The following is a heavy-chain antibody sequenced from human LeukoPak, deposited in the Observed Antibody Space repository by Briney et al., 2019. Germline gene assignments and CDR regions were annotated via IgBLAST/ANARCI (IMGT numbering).Heavy chain of an antibody. CDR2: INTNTGNP. CDR1: GYTFTSYA. J-gene: IGHJ1*01. D-gene: IGHD1-7*01. Sequence: ASVKVSCKASGYTFTSYAMNWVRQAPGQGLELMGWINTNTGNPTYAQGFTGRFVFSLDTSVSTAYLQITNLKAEDTAVYYCGRDYTLTLGTTTYFQHWGQGTLVTVSS. CDR3: GRDYTLTLGTTTYFQH. V-gene: IGHV7-4-1*02.